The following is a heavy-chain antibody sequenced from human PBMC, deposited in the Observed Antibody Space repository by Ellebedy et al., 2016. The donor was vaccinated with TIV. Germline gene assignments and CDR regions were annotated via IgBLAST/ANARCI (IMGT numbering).Heavy chain of an antibody. V-gene: IGHV1-18*04. CDR3: AIYRLGEGSAYEFFDQ. CDR1: GYTFTNYG. J-gene: IGHJ4*02. D-gene: IGHD3-16*01. Sequence: AASVKVSCKASGYTFTNYGVNWVRQARGQGLEWMGWITAYNGNTNYAQKFQGRVTMTTDTSTRTAYMELRSLRSDDTAVYYCAIYRLGEGSAYEFFDQWGQGTLVTVSS. CDR2: ITAYNGNT.